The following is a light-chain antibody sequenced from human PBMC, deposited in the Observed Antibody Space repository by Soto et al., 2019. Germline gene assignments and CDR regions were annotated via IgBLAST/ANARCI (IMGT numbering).Light chain of an antibody. CDR3: QQFGTSPA. Sequence: EIVLTQSPGTLSLSPGERAILSCRASQRVGSSSLAWYQQRPGQAPRLLIYGVSTRATGIPDRFSGSGSGTDFTLTISRLESEDVAVYFCQQFGTSPAFGGGTKVEIK. V-gene: IGKV3-20*01. CDR1: QRVGSSS. J-gene: IGKJ4*01. CDR2: GVS.